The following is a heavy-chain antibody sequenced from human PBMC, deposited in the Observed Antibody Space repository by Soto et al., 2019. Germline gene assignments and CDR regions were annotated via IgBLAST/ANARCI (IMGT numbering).Heavy chain of an antibody. CDR3: ARERYYYDSSGYYPVEFGHREPIFDH. D-gene: IGHD3-22*01. J-gene: IGHJ4*02. CDR1: GGSISSYY. CDR2: IYYSGST. Sequence: SETLSLTCTVSGGSISSYYWSWIRQPPGKGLEWIGYIYYSGSTNYNPSLKSRVAISVDTSKNQFSLKLSSVTAADTAVYYCARERYYYDSSGYYPVEFGHREPIFDHWRQGTLVTVSS. V-gene: IGHV4-59*01.